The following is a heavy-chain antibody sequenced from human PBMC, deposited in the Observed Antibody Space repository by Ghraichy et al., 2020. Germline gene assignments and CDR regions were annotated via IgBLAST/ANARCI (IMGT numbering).Heavy chain of an antibody. CDR2: IYHGGST. CDR1: GYSISTGYY. J-gene: IGHJ4*01. V-gene: IGHV4-38-2*02. CDR3: ARRKSVTAYFDD. Sequence: SETLSLTCNVSGYSISTGYYWGWIRQAPGKGLEWIASIYHGGSTFYNPPLKSRVTLSIDASKNQFSLNLRSVTAADAALYYCARRKSVTAYFDDWGQGILVAVSS. D-gene: IGHD2-21*02.